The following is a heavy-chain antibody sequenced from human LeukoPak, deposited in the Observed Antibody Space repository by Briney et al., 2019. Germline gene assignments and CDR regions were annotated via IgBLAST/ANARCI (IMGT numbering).Heavy chain of an antibody. J-gene: IGHJ4*02. CDR1: GFTFSSYA. Sequence: GGSLRFSGAASGFTFSSYAMSWGRQAPGKGLEWVSAISGSGGSTYYADSVKGRFTISGDNSKNTLYLQMNSLRAEDTAVYYCAGQPKVGGLDYWGQGTLVTVSS. CDR2: ISGSGGST. V-gene: IGHV3-23*01. CDR3: AGQPKVGGLDY. D-gene: IGHD1-26*01.